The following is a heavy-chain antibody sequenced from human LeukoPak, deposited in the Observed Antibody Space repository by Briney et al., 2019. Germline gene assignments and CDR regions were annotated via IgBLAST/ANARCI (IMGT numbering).Heavy chain of an antibody. CDR2: IYTSGST. CDR3: ARGKRLRYFESGFDP. J-gene: IGHJ5*02. D-gene: IGHD3-9*01. V-gene: IGHV4-61*02. CDR1: GGSISSGSYY. Sequence: SQTLSLTCTVSGGSISSGSYYWSWIRQPAGKGLEWIGRIYTSGSTNYNPSLKSRVTISVDTSKNQFSLKLNSVTAADTAVYYCARGKRLRYFESGFDPWGQGTLVTVSS.